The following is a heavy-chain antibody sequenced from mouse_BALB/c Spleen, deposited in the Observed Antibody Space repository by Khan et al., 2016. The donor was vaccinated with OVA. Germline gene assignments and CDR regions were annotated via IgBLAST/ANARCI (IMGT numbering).Heavy chain of an antibody. V-gene: IGHV9-3-1*01. CDR1: GYTFTNYG. CDR2: INTYTGEP. Sequence: QFQLVQSGPELKKPGETVKISCKASGYTFTNYGMHWVKQAPGKGLKWMGWINTYTGEPTYADDFKGRFAFSLETSARTAYLQINNLKNEDTATYCCARSNGNYWFAYWGQGTLVTVSA. D-gene: IGHD2-1*01. J-gene: IGHJ3*01. CDR3: ARSNGNYWFAY.